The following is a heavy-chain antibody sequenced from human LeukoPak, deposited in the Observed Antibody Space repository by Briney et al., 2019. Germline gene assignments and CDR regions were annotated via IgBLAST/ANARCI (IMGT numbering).Heavy chain of an antibody. CDR3: ARHGAIPEY. Sequence: SETLSLTCSVSGGSMGTYYWTWLRQPPGKGLEWIGYIYYRGSTNYNPSLKSRVTISEDTAKNQFSPKLTSVTAADTAVYYCARHGAIPEYWGQGSLVIVSS. V-gene: IGHV4-59*08. CDR1: GGSMGTYY. D-gene: IGHD2-21*01. J-gene: IGHJ4*02. CDR2: IYYRGST.